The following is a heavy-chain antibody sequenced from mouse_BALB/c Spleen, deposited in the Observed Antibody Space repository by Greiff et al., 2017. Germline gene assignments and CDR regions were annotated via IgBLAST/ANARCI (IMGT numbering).Heavy chain of an antibody. CDR3: ARDGAAYYFDY. V-gene: IGHV3-6*02. Sequence: DVQLVESGPGLVKPSQSLSLTCSVTGYSITSGYYWNWIRQFPGNKLEWMGYISYDGSNNYNPSLKNRISITRDTSKNQFFLKLNSVTTEDTATYYCARDGAAYYFDYWGQGTTLTVSS. CDR1: GYSITSGYY. J-gene: IGHJ2*01. CDR2: ISYDGSN.